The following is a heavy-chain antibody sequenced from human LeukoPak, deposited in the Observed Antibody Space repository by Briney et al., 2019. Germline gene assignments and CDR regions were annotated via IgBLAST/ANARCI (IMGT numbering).Heavy chain of an antibody. CDR3: ARVMGVYCSGGSCYGPSDY. CDR2: ISYDGSNK. V-gene: IGHV3-30*19. Sequence: GGSLRLSCAASGFTFSSYGMHWVRQAPGKGLEWVAVISYDGSNKYYADSVKGRFTISRDNSKNTLYLQMNSLRAEDTAVYYCARVMGVYCSGGSCYGPSDYWGQGTLVTVSS. CDR1: GFTFSSYG. D-gene: IGHD2-15*01. J-gene: IGHJ4*02.